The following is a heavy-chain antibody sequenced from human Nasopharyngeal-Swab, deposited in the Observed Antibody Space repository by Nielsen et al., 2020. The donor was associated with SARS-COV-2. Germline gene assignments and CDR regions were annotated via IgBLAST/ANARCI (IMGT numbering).Heavy chain of an antibody. CDR3: ARDSSGYWYFDL. Sequence: GESLKISCAASGFTFSSYGMHWVRQATGKGLEWVSAIGTAGDTYYPGSVKGRFTISRENAKNSLYLQMNSLRAGDTAVYYCARDSSGYWYFDLWGRGTLVTVSS. J-gene: IGHJ2*01. V-gene: IGHV3-13*01. CDR1: GFTFSSYG. CDR2: IGTAGDT. D-gene: IGHD3-22*01.